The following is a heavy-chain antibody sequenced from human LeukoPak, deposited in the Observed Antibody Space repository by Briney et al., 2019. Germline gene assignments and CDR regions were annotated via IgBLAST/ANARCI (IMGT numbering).Heavy chain of an antibody. CDR3: ATPEARFSSSWYGAFDI. D-gene: IGHD6-13*01. CDR1: GYTFTSYG. CDR2: ISAYNGNT. V-gene: IGHV1-18*01. J-gene: IGHJ3*02. Sequence: ASVKVSFKASGYTFTSYGISWVRRAPGQGLEWMGWISAYNGNTNYAQKLQGRVTMTTDTSTSTAYMELRSLRSDDTAVYYCATPEARFSSSWYGAFDIWGQGTMVTVSS.